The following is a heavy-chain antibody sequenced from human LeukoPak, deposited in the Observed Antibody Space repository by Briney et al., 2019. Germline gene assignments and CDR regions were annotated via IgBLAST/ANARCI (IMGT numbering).Heavy chain of an antibody. CDR1: GGSISSYY. CDR2: IYYSGST. V-gene: IGHV4-59*01. CDR3: ARGGARNPLDFDY. D-gene: IGHD1-14*01. J-gene: IGHJ4*02. Sequence: SETLSLTCTVSGGSISSYYWSWIRQPPGKGLEWIGYIYYSGSTNYNPSLKSRVTISVDTSKNQFSLKLSSVAAADTAVYYCARGGARNPLDFDYWGQGTLVTVSS.